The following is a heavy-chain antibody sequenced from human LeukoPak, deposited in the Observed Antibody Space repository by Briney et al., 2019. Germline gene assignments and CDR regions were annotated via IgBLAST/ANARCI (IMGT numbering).Heavy chain of an antibody. Sequence: GGSLRLSCAASGFPFNSYAMNWVRQAPGKGLEWVSVISVSGRSTYYADSVKGRFTISRDSSKSTLYLQMNSLRAEDTAIYYCAKNHDSNTYHTDDAFDIWGQGTMVTVSS. CDR2: ISVSGRST. V-gene: IGHV3-23*01. CDR1: GFPFNSYA. D-gene: IGHD2/OR15-2a*01. CDR3: AKNHDSNTYHTDDAFDI. J-gene: IGHJ3*02.